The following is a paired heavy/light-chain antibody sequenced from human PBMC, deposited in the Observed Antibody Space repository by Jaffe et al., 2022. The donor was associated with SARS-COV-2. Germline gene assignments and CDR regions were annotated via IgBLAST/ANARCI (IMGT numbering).Light chain of an antibody. V-gene: IGKV1-16*02. CDR3: QQYKTYPLT. CDR1: QDISNY. J-gene: IGKJ4*01. CDR2: AAS. Sequence: DVQMTQSPSSLSASVGDRVTITCRASQDISNYVAWFQQKPGKAPKSLIYAASHLQSGVPSYFSASGSGTDFTLTISSLQPEDFATYYCQQYKTYPLTFGGGTKVEIK.
Heavy chain of an antibody. CDR2: INTANGDT. J-gene: IGHJ5*02. CDR1: GYTFTDFA. V-gene: IGHV1-3*04. Sequence: QVQLVQSGTEVRKPGASVKVSCKTSGYTFTDFAIHWVRQAPGQSLEWMGWINTANGDTIYSQTFQGRVTITRDKSANIAYMELNSLKSEDSAVYYCARCATGGLWMGPCGVDPWGQGTLVTVSS. CDR3: ARCATGGLWMGPCGVDP. D-gene: IGHD7-27*01.